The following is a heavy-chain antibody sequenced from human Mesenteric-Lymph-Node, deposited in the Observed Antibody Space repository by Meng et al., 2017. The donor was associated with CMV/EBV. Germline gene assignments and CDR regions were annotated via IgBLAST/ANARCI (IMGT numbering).Heavy chain of an antibody. Sequence: GESLKISCAASGFTVSSNYMSWVRQAPGKGLEWVSVIYSGGSTYYADSVKGRFTISRDNSKNTLYLQMNSLRAEDTAVYYCAKASRPEFDSSGFYDYWGQGTLVTVSS. J-gene: IGHJ4*02. CDR3: AKASRPEFDSSGFYDY. V-gene: IGHV3-66*02. CDR2: IYSGGST. CDR1: GFTVSSNY. D-gene: IGHD3-22*01.